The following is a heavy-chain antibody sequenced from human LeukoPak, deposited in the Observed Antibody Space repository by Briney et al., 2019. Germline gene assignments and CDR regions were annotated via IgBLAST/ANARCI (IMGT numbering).Heavy chain of an antibody. CDR3: VRGIRAPDF. CDR1: GFSFNIYD. Sequence: PGGSLRLSCVASGFSFNIYDMSWFRQAPGKGLEWVSGIRGGGPETYYADSVKGRFSISRDNSKNTLFLQTNGLRAEDSAIYYCVRGIRAPDFWGQGTLVTVSS. V-gene: IGHV3-23*01. CDR2: IRGGGPET. J-gene: IGHJ4*02.